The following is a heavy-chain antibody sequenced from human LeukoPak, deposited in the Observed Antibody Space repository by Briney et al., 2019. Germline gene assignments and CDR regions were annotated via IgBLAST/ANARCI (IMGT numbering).Heavy chain of an antibody. CDR2: IDPSDSYT. V-gene: IGHV5-10-1*01. J-gene: IGHJ4*02. D-gene: IGHD5-18*01. CDR1: GYSLTSYW. Sequence: GESLKISCKGSGYSLTSYWISWVRQMPGKGLEWMGRIDPSDSYTNYSPSFQGHVTISADKSISTAYLQWSSLKASDTAMYYCAIIPLQEDTAPVMGSNDYWGQGTLVTVSS. CDR3: AIIPLQEDTAPVMGSNDY.